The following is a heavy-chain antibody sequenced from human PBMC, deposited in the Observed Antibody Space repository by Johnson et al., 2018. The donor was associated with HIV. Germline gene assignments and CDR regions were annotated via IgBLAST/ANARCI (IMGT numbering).Heavy chain of an antibody. CDR3: TGSSSDAFDI. J-gene: IGHJ3*02. CDR2: IKRKTDGGTT. CDR1: GFTFRNAW. V-gene: IGHV3-15*01. D-gene: IGHD6-13*01. Sequence: VQLVESGGGLVKPGGSLRLSCPASGFTFRNAWMSWVRQAPGKGLEWVGGIKRKTDGGTTDYAAPVKGRLTISRDDSKNTLYLQMNSLKTEEKAVYYGTGSSSDAFDIWGQGTMVTVSS.